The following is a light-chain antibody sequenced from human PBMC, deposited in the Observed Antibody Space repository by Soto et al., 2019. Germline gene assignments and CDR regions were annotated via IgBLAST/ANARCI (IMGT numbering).Light chain of an antibody. Sequence: QSALTQPASASGSPGQSITISCIGPSNDISPYNYVSWYLHHPGQAPQLLIYDVHNRPSGISARFSGSKSGNTASLTISGLQPEDTALYYCCSYTRSGTLSFGGGTKLTVL. V-gene: IGLV2-14*01. CDR3: CSYTRSGTLS. CDR1: SNDISPYNY. J-gene: IGLJ2*01. CDR2: DVH.